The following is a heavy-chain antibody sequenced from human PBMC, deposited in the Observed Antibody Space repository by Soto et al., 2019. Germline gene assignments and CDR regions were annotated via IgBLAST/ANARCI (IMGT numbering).Heavy chain of an antibody. J-gene: IGHJ6*02. V-gene: IGHV3-30*18. D-gene: IGHD6-19*01. Sequence: QVQLVESGGGVVQPGRSLRLSCAASGFTFSSYGMHWVRQAPGKGLEWVAVISYDGSNKYYADSVKGRFTISRDNSKNTMYPXMNSLRAEDTAVYYCAKDREGYSSGWVNYYYGMDVWGQGTTVTVSS. CDR2: ISYDGSNK. CDR3: AKDREGYSSGWVNYYYGMDV. CDR1: GFTFSSYG.